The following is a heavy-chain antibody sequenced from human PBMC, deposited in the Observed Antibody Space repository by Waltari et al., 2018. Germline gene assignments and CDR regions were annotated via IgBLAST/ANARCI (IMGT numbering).Heavy chain of an antibody. CDR1: GYTFTGYY. J-gene: IGHJ2*01. CDR2: INPNSGGT. CDR3: ARDPLTGVRYFDL. V-gene: IGHV1-2*02. D-gene: IGHD7-27*01. Sequence: QVQLVQSGAEVKKPGASVKVSCKASGYTFTGYYMHWVRQAPGQGLVWMGWINPNSGGTNYAQKFQGRVTMTRDTSSSTAYMGLSRLRSGDTAVYYCARDPLTGVRYFDLWGRGTLVTVSS.